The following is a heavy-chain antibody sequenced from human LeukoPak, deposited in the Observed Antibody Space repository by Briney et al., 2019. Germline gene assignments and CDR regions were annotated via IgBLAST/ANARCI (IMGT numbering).Heavy chain of an antibody. CDR3: AKDVTMVRGVINYYYYYYMDV. V-gene: IGHV3-66*01. D-gene: IGHD3-10*01. CDR2: IYSGGST. CDR1: GFTVSSNY. J-gene: IGHJ6*03. Sequence: GSLRLSCAASGFTVSSNYMSWVRQAPGKGLEWVSVIYSGGSTYYADSVKGRFTISRDNSKNTLYLQMNSLRAENTAVYYCAKDVTMVRGVINYYYYYYMDVWGKGTTVTISS.